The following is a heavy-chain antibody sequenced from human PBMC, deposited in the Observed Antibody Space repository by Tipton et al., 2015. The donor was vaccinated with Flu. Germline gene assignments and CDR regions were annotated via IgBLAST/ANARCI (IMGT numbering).Heavy chain of an antibody. J-gene: IGHJ4*02. Sequence: TLSLTCVVFGDSISGTNYWSWVRQSPGKGLEWIGEFHHSGTINYNPSLKSRVLISIDKSWNQFSLRLGSVTAADTAVYYCARNIVGANALDYWGQGTLVTVSS. V-gene: IGHV4-4*02. CDR2: FHHSGTI. CDR1: GDSISGTNY. D-gene: IGHD1-26*01. CDR3: ARNIVGANALDY.